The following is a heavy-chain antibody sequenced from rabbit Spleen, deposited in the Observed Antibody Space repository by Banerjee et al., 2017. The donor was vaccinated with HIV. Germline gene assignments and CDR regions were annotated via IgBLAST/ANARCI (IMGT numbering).Heavy chain of an antibody. D-gene: IGHD4-1*01. CDR3: ARDLDGVIGWNFGW. Sequence: QSLEESGGGLVKPGASLTLTCKASGFTISNSYWMSWVRLAPGKGLEWIACIHGGSKDNIYYASWAKGRFTFSKTSSTTVTLQMTSLTAADTATYFCARDLDGVIGWNFGWWGPGTLVTVS. V-gene: IGHV1S40*01. J-gene: IGHJ6*01. CDR1: GFTISNSYW. CDR2: IHGGSKDNI.